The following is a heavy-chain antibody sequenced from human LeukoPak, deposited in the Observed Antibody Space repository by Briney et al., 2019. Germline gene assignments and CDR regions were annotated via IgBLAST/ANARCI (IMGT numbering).Heavy chain of an antibody. CDR1: GYSFTTNW. D-gene: IGHD3-9*01. Sequence: GESLKISCKGSGYSFTTNWIGWVRQMPGKGLEWMGIIYPGDSDTRYSPSFQGQVTIPADKSISTAYLQWSSLKASDTAMYYCARGVLRYFDWLPGSPIFDYWGQGTLVTVSS. V-gene: IGHV5-51*01. CDR3: ARGVLRYFDWLPGSPIFDY. J-gene: IGHJ4*02. CDR2: IYPGDSDT.